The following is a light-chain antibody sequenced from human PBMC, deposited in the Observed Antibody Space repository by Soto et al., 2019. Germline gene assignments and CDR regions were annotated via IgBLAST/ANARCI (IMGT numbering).Light chain of an antibody. CDR2: GNS. V-gene: IGLV1-40*01. CDR3: PSYDRMMSPYNYV. CDR1: NSNIESGYD. Sequence: QSALTQPPSVSGAPWQRVTISCTGSNSNIESGYDVHWYQQRPGGAPKLLIFGNSNRPSGVPDRFSGSKSDTSASLAITGLQAEDEADYYCPSYDRMMSPYNYVFVTVPDVTV. J-gene: IGLJ1*01.